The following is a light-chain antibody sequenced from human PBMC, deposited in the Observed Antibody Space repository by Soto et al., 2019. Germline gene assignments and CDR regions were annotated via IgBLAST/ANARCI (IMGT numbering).Light chain of an antibody. CDR3: CSYAGDLAL. J-gene: IGLJ2*01. V-gene: IGLV2-11*01. CDR1: SSDVGGYNY. Sequence: QSVLTQPRSVSGSPGQSVTISCTGASSDVGGYNYVSWYQQHPGRAPKLMIYDVSKRPSGVPDRFSGSKSGNTASLTISGLQAEDEADYYCCSYAGDLALFGGGTKVTVL. CDR2: DVS.